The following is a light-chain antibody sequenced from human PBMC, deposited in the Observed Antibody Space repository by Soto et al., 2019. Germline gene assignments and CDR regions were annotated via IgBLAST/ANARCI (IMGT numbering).Light chain of an antibody. CDR2: KVT. CDR1: SSDVGGDKY. CDR3: ASSTSDSLYV. J-gene: IGLJ1*01. V-gene: IGLV2-14*01. Sequence: QSVLTQPASVSGSRGQSITISGTGTSSDVGGDKYVSWYQQYPGKVPKLLINKVTNRPSGVSYRFSGSKSGNTASLTISALLAEDEADYFCASSTSDSLYVFGTGTKVTVL.